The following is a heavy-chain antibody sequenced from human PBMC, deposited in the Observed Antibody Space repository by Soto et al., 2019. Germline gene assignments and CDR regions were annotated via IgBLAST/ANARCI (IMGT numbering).Heavy chain of an antibody. CDR2: IIPIFGTA. Sequence: SVKVSCKASGGTFSSYAISWVRQAPGQGLEWMGGIIPIFGTANYAQKFQGRVTITADESTSTAYMELSSLRSEDTAVYYCARVPSDYDILTGYYYYYGMDVWGQGTTVTVSS. J-gene: IGHJ6*02. D-gene: IGHD3-9*01. CDR1: GGTFSSYA. CDR3: ARVPSDYDILTGYYYYYGMDV. V-gene: IGHV1-69*13.